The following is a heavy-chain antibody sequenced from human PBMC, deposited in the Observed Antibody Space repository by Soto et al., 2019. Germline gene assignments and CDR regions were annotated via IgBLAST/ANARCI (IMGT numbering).Heavy chain of an antibody. V-gene: IGHV1-46*01. D-gene: IGHD6-19*01. CDR2: ITPSGGST. Sequence: ASVKGSCKGSGYTFTSYYMHWVRQDHGQGLEWMGIITPSGGSTSYAQKFQGRVTMTRDTYTSTVYMELSSLRSEDTAVYYCAIQAVAGTFDPWGQGTLVTVSS. CDR1: GYTFTSYY. J-gene: IGHJ5*02. CDR3: AIQAVAGTFDP.